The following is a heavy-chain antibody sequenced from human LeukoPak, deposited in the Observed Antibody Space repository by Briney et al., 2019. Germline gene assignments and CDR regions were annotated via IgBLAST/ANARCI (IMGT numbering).Heavy chain of an antibody. CDR2: IVQSANI. CDR3: ARGRSSSWYIHEVGTGPRPQYYFDY. Sequence: SETLSLTCTVSGGFISSSGYCWGWLRQPPGKGLEWIGNIVQSANIYYNPSLKSRVAISVDTSENQFSLILRSVTAADTAVYYCARGRSSSWYIHEVGTGPRPQYYFDYWGQGTLVTVSS. J-gene: IGHJ4*02. D-gene: IGHD6-13*01. CDR1: GGFISSSGYC. V-gene: IGHV4-39*01.